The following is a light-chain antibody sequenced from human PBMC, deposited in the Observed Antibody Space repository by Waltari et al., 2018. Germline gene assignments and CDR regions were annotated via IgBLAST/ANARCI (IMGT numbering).Light chain of an antibody. CDR2: SKY. J-gene: IGKJ4*01. V-gene: IGKV3-20*01. CDR3: QQYDGIVVT. CDR1: QTVSTIA. Sequence: EIVLTQSPGTLSLSPGDRATLSCRASQTVSTIALSWYQQKPGQAARVLIYSKYTRATGSPDRFSGSGSGTDFTLTINRLAHEEFAMYYLQQYDGIVVTCGGGTKVEI.